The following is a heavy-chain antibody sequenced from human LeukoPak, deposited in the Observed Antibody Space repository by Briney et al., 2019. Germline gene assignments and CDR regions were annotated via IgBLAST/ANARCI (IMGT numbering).Heavy chain of an antibody. Sequence: PGRSLRLSCAASGFTFDDFAMHWVRQAPGKGLEWVSGISWNSGTIDYADSVKGRFTISRDNAKNSLYLQMNSLRAEDTAVYYCRRYDSSGYYQDYWGQGALVTVSS. CDR3: RRYDSSGYYQDY. CDR2: ISWNSGTI. J-gene: IGHJ4*02. CDR1: GFTFDDFA. V-gene: IGHV3-9*01. D-gene: IGHD3-22*01.